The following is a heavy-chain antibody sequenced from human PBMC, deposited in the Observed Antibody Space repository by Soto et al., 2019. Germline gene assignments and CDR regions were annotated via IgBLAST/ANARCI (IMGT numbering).Heavy chain of an antibody. D-gene: IGHD1-1*01. J-gene: IGHJ3*02. Sequence: PGGSLRLSCAASGFTFRDYYMTWIRQAPGKGLEWVSYISTSSSTIYYADSVKGRFTISRDNAKNSLYLQMNSLRADDTALYYCARGIGTQPPYDAFDIWGQGTMV. CDR1: GFTFRDYY. V-gene: IGHV3-11*01. CDR2: ISTSSSTI. CDR3: ARGIGTQPPYDAFDI.